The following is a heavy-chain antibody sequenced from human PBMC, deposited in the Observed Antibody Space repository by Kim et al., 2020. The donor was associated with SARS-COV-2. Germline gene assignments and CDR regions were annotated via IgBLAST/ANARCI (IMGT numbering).Heavy chain of an antibody. Sequence: ASVKVSCKPSGDTFTDFYIHWVRHAPGQGLEWVGIIMPRGIKPAAVSTIYAQKFQGRVLITMDTSTSTVYMELRSLRSDDTAVYYCARDRKPLDDYHHYG. V-gene: IGHV1-46*01. CDR2: IMPRGIKPAAVST. CDR1: GDTFTDFY. J-gene: IGHJ6*01. CDR3: ARDRKPLDDYHHYG.